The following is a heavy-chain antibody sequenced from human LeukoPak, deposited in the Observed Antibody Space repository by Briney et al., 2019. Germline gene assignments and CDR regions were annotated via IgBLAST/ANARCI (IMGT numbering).Heavy chain of an antibody. CDR3: ARYYYDGTGYYYNLYYGLDV. Sequence: ASVKVSCKASGYTFTSYGISWVRQAPGQGLEWMGWINAYNGNTDYVQKFQGRVTMTTDTSTSTAYMELRSLRSDDTAVYYCARYYYDGTGYYYNLYYGLDVWGQGTTVTVSS. J-gene: IGHJ6*02. V-gene: IGHV1-18*01. CDR2: INAYNGNT. CDR1: GYTFTSYG. D-gene: IGHD3-22*01.